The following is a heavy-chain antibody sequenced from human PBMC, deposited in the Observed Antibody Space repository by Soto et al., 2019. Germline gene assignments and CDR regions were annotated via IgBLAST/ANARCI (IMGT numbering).Heavy chain of an antibody. CDR2: IYYSGNT. D-gene: IGHD1-26*01. Sequence: QLQLRESGPGLVKPSQTLYLICTASGGSIISGGSFWSWVRQVPGKGLEWIGHIYYSGNTYYNPSLKGRVVLSVDTSQNHVTLKLTSVTAADTATYYCAISLPGGTVYYMDVWGEGTTVTVS. J-gene: IGHJ6*03. CDR1: GGSIISGGSF. V-gene: IGHV4-31*03. CDR3: AISLPGGTVYYMDV.